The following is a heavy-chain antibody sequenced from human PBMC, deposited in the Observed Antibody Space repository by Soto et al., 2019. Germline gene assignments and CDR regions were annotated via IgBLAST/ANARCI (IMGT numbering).Heavy chain of an antibody. V-gene: IGHV4-31*03. CDR1: GDSISSGGYY. CDR3: ARDEGAQFDCYFDL. CDR2: TSYSGST. Sequence: QVQLQESGPGLVKPSQTLSLTCSVSGDSISSGGYYWNWIRQLPGKGLEWIVYTSYSGSTYYNPSLNSRATISVDTSKTQFSLKLSSLTASDTAVYYCARDEGAQFDCYFDLWGRGTLVTVSS. J-gene: IGHJ2*01.